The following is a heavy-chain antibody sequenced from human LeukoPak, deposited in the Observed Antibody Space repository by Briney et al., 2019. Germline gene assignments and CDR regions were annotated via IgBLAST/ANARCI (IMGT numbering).Heavy chain of an antibody. CDR2: IYYSGST. D-gene: IGHD5-24*01. J-gene: IGHJ4*02. Sequence: SETLSLTCTVSGGSMSSYYWSWIRQPPRKGLECFGYIYYSGSTKYNPSLKSRVTISVDTSKNQFSLKLSSVTAADTAVYYCARGARAGYNLEPFDYWGQGTLVTVSS. CDR1: GGSMSSYY. CDR3: ARGARAGYNLEPFDY. V-gene: IGHV4-59*08.